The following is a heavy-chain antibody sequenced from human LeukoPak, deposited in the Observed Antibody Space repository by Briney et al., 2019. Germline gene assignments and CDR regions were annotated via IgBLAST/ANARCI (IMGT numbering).Heavy chain of an antibody. CDR2: IHYSGRT. D-gene: IGHD2/OR15-2a*01. CDR3: ARSSPTWDLDY. Sequence: TSETLSLTCTVSGGSIGTYYWSWIRQPPGKGLEYIGWIHYSGRTTYNPSIKNRVTISVDMSKNQFSLKLSSVTAADTAIYYCARSSPTWDLDYWGQGTLVTVSS. J-gene: IGHJ4*02. V-gene: IGHV4-59*01. CDR1: GGSIGTYY.